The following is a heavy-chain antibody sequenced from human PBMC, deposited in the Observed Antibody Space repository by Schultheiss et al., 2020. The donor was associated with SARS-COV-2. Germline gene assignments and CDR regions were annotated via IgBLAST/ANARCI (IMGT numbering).Heavy chain of an antibody. D-gene: IGHD3-3*01. J-gene: IGHJ6*02. CDR2: INHSGST. CDR3: ARDGGDFWSGYPHYYYGMDV. CDR1: GGSFSGYS. Sequence: SETLSLTCAVYGGSFSGYSWSWIRQPPGNGLEWIGEINHSGSTNYNPSLKSRVTISVDTSKNQFSLKLSSVTAADTAVYYCARDGGDFWSGYPHYYYGMDVWGQGTTVTVSS. V-gene: IGHV4-34*01.